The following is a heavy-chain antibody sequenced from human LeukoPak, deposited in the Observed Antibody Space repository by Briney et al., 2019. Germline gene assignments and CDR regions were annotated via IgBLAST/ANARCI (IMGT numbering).Heavy chain of an antibody. CDR2: INPNSGGT. CDR1: GYTFTGYY. D-gene: IGHD4-17*01. CDR3: XXXXGTTGEVKFDP. Sequence: ASVKVSCKASGYTFTGYYMHWVRQAPGQGLEWMGWINPNSGGTNYAQKFQGRVTMTRDTSISTAYMELSRLRSGDTAVYYCXXXXGTTGEVKFDPWGQGTLVTVSS. V-gene: IGHV1-2*02. J-gene: IGHJ5*02.